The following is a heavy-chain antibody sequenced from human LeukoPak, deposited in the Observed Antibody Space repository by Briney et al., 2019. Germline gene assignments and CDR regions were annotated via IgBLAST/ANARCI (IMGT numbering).Heavy chain of an antibody. CDR3: ASLGYCSGGSCYAPHY. J-gene: IGHJ4*02. CDR1: GYSFTSYW. Sequence: GESLKISCKGSGYSFTSYWIGWVRQMPGKGLEWMGIIYPGDSDTRYSPSFQGQVTISADKSISTAYLQWSSLKASDTAMYYCASLGYCSGGSCYAPHYWGQGTLVTVSS. CDR2: IYPGDSDT. V-gene: IGHV5-51*01. D-gene: IGHD2-15*01.